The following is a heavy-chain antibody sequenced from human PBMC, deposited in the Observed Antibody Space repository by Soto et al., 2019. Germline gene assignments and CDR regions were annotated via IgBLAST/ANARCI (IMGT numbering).Heavy chain of an antibody. CDR3: ARERTSSWRFDY. CDR1: GYTFTSYD. Sequence: QVQLVQSGAEVKKPGASVKVSCKASGYTFTSYDINWVRQATGQGLEWMGWMNPNSGNTGYAQKFQGRVTMTRNTSISTAYMELRTLRSEDTAVYYCARERTSSWRFDYWGQGTLVTVSS. CDR2: MNPNSGNT. V-gene: IGHV1-8*01. J-gene: IGHJ4*02. D-gene: IGHD6-13*01.